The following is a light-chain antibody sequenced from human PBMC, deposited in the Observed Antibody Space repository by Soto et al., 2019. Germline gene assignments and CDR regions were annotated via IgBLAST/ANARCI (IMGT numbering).Light chain of an antibody. CDR2: AVS. V-gene: IGLV2-8*01. Sequence: QSALTQPPSASGSPGQSVTISCTGTSSDVGGYNYVSWYQQHPGKAPKLMIYAVSQRPSGVPGRFSGSKSGNTASLTVSGLLAEDEADYYCSSYAGSNIYVVFGGGTKLTVL. CDR3: SSYAGSNIYVV. CDR1: SSDVGGYNY. J-gene: IGLJ2*01.